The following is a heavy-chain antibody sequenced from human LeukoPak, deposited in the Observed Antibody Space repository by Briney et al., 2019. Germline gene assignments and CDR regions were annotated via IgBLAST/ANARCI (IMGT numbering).Heavy chain of an antibody. J-gene: IGHJ3*02. CDR2: IYSGGST. Sequence: GGSLRLSCAASGFTVSSNYMSWVRQAPGKGLEWVSVIYSGGSTYYADSVKGRFTISRDNSKNTLYLQMNSLRAEDTAVYYCARDRTRWAGRRPNAFDIWGQGTMVSVSS. V-gene: IGHV3-66*01. CDR1: GFTVSSNY. CDR3: ARDRTRWAGRRPNAFDI. D-gene: IGHD1-14*01.